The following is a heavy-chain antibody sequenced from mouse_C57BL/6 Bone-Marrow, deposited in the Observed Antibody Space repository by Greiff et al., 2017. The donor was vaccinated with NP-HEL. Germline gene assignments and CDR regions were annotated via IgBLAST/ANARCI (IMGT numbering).Heavy chain of an antibody. CDR1: GYTFTSYW. Sequence: VQLQQPGAELVMPGASVKLSCKASGYTFTSYWMHWVKQRPGQGLEWIGEIDPSDSYTNYNQKFKGKSTLTVDKSSSTAYMQLSSLTSEDSAVYYCARSYYYGSSYLYYYAMDYWGQGTSVTVSS. CDR3: ARSYYYGSSYLYYYAMDY. J-gene: IGHJ4*01. V-gene: IGHV1-69*01. D-gene: IGHD1-1*01. CDR2: IDPSDSYT.